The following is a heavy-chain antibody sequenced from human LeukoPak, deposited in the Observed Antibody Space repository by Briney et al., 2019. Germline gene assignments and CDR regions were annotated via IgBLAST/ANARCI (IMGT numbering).Heavy chain of an antibody. D-gene: IGHD6-19*01. V-gene: IGHV3-21*01. J-gene: IGHJ4*02. CDR1: GFTFSSYS. Sequence: GGPLRLSCAASGFTFSSYSMNWVRQAPGKGLEWVSSISSSSSYIYYADSVRGRFTISRDNAKNSLYLQMNSLRAEDTAAYYCARADIAVAGTGFDYWGQGTLVTVSS. CDR3: ARADIAVAGTGFDY. CDR2: ISSSSSYI.